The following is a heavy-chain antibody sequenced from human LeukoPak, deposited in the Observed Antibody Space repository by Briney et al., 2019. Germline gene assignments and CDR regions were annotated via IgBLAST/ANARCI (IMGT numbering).Heavy chain of an antibody. Sequence: GASVTVSCTASGYTFTFYHMHWVRQAPGQGLEWMGWINPNSGDTSYAQNFQGRVTMTSDTSITTAYMELSGLRSDDTAVYYCARRECSGGSCYSAGFDYWGQGTLVTVSS. J-gene: IGHJ4*02. V-gene: IGHV1-2*02. CDR3: ARRECSGGSCYSAGFDY. CDR2: INPNSGDT. CDR1: GYTFTFYH. D-gene: IGHD2-15*01.